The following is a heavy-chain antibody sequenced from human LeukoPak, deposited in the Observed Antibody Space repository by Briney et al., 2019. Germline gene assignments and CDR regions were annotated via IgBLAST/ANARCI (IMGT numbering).Heavy chain of an antibody. CDR3: ARFTVSGHYYFGS. CDR2: ISYSGST. D-gene: IGHD6-19*01. J-gene: IGHJ4*02. V-gene: IGHV4-59*02. CDR1: GVSVSSYY. Sequence: SETLSLTCSVSGVSVSSYYWNWIRQPPGKGLEWIGYISYSGSTNHNPSLKSRLTMSMDTSKNQFSLILSSVTAADTAFYYCARFTVSGHYYFGSWGQGTLVTVSS.